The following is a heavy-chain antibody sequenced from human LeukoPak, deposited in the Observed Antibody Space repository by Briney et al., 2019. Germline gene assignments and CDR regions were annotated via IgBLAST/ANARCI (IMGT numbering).Heavy chain of an antibody. CDR2: ITSSGPYM. CDR3: ARSMVGEWLFLALDI. J-gene: IGHJ3*02. CDR1: GFTFSPYG. D-gene: IGHD3-3*01. Sequence: GGSLRLSCAASGFTFSPYGMTWVRQAPGKGLEWVATITSSGPYMYYADSLKGRFTISRDNAKNSLYLQMNSLRVEDTAVYYCARSMVGEWLFLALDIWGQGTKVTVSS. V-gene: IGHV3-21*01.